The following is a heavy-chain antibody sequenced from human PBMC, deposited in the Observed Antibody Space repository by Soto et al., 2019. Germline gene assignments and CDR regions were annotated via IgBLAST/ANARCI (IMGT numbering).Heavy chain of an antibody. CDR1: GFTFSSYA. Sequence: PGGSLRLSCAASGFTFSSYAMSWVRQAPGKGLEWVSAISGSGGSTYYADSVKGRFTISRDNSKNTLYLQMNSLRAEDTAVYYCAKIPGPPHYYYGMDVWGQGTTVTVSS. CDR3: AKIPGPPHYYYGMDV. CDR2: ISGSGGST. J-gene: IGHJ6*02. V-gene: IGHV3-23*01.